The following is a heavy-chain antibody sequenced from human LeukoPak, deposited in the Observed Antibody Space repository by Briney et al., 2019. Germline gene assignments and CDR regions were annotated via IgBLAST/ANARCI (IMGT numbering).Heavy chain of an antibody. V-gene: IGHV1-2*02. CDR2: INPNSGGT. Sequence: GASVKVSCKAPGYTFTGYYMHWVRQAPGQGLEWMGWINPNSGGTNYAQKFQGRVTMTRDTSISTAYMELSRLRSDDTAVYYCARAPRGRYFDLMGYWGQGTLVTVSS. D-gene: IGHD3-9*01. CDR1: GYTFTGYY. CDR3: ARAPRGRYFDLMGY. J-gene: IGHJ4*02.